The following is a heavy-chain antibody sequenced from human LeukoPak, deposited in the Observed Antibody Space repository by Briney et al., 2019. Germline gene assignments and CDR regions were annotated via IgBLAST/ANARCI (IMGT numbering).Heavy chain of an antibody. CDR2: INPNSGGT. Sequence: ASVKVSCKASGYTFTGYYMHWVRQAPGQGLEWMGWINPNSGGTNYAQKFQGRVTMTGDTSISTAYMELSRLRPDDTAVYYCASAPMGGLRPFDYWGQGTLVTVSS. J-gene: IGHJ4*02. V-gene: IGHV1-2*02. D-gene: IGHD2-15*01. CDR1: GYTFTGYY. CDR3: ASAPMGGLRPFDY.